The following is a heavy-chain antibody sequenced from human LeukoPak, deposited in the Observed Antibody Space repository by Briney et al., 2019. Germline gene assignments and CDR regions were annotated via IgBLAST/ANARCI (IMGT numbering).Heavy chain of an antibody. CDR2: INSDGSST. Sequence: GGSLRLSCAASGFTFSSYWMHWVRQAPGKGLVWVSRINSDGSSTSYADSVKGRFTISRDNSKNTLYLQMNSLRAEDTAVYYCAKDRTAMITYRLVYWGQGTLVTVSS. CDR1: GFTFSSYW. J-gene: IGHJ4*02. D-gene: IGHD5-18*01. V-gene: IGHV3-74*01. CDR3: AKDRTAMITYRLVY.